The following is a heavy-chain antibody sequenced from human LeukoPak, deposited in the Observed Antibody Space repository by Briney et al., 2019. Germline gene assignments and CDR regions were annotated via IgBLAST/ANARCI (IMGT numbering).Heavy chain of an antibody. D-gene: IGHD6-19*01. CDR2: INPSGGST. J-gene: IGHJ5*02. Sequence: ASVKVSCKASGYTFSSYYMHWVRQAPGQGLEWVGIINPSGGSTSHAQKFQGRVNMTRDTSTSTVYMELSSLRSEDTAVYYCARGTGDDSSGFYDGFDPWSQGTLVTVSS. CDR3: ARGTGDDSSGFYDGFDP. CDR1: GYTFSSYY. V-gene: IGHV1-46*01.